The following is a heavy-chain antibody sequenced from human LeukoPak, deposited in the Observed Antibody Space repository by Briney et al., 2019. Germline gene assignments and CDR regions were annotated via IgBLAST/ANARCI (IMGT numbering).Heavy chain of an antibody. CDR1: GFTFSSYG. V-gene: IGHV3-33*01. J-gene: IGHJ4*02. D-gene: IGHD1-1*01. CDR3: VRTGDTERFDY. Sequence: GRSLRLSCAASGFTFSSYGMHWVRQAPGKGLEWVALIRYDGSKKDYADSVRGRFTISRDNSKNTLYLQMNSLRAEDTAMYYCVRTGDTERFDYWGQGTLVTVSS. CDR2: IRYDGSKK.